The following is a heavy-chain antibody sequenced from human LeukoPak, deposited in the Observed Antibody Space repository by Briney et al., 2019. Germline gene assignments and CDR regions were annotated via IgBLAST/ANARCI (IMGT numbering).Heavy chain of an antibody. V-gene: IGHV3-48*03. CDR3: AKVGLTVTTILDYFDY. D-gene: IGHD4-11*01. J-gene: IGHJ4*02. CDR1: GFTFSSYE. Sequence: GGSLRLSCAASGFTFSSYEMNWVRQAPGKGLEWVSYISSSGSTIYYADSVKGRFTISRDNSKNTLFLQMNSLRAEDTAVYYCAKVGLTVTTILDYFDYWGQGTLVTVSS. CDR2: ISSSGSTI.